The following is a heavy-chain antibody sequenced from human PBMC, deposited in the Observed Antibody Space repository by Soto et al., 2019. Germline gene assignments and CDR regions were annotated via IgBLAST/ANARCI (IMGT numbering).Heavy chain of an antibody. CDR1: GYTFTSYG. CDR3: ARALTPTDY. CDR2: ISAHNGNT. V-gene: IGHV1-18*01. D-gene: IGHD3-9*01. J-gene: IGHJ4*02. Sequence: QVQLVQSGAEVKKPGASVKVSCKTSGYTFTSYGISWVRQAPGQGLEWMGWISAHNGNTIYAQKIRGRVTMTTDTSTSTAYMYLRSLRSDDTAVYSCARALTPTDYWGQGTLVTVSS.